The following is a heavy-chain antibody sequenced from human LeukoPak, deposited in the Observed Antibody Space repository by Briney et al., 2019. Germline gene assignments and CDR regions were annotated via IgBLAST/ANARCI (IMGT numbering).Heavy chain of an antibody. Sequence: GGSLRLSCAASGLSFSGAWMSWVRQAPGKGLEWVAVISYDGRNKYYADFVKGRFIISRDNSKNTLYLQMNSLRAEDTAVYYCAKDRAAAGTGRDYYYYYGMDVWGQGTTVTVSS. CDR2: ISYDGRNK. J-gene: IGHJ6*02. CDR3: AKDRAAAGTGRDYYYYYGMDV. V-gene: IGHV3-30*18. D-gene: IGHD6-13*01. CDR1: GLSFSGAW.